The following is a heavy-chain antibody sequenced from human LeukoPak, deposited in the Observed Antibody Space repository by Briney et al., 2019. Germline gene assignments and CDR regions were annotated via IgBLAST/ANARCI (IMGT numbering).Heavy chain of an antibody. Sequence: SETLSLTCTVSGGSISSYYWSWIRQPPGKGLEWIGYIYYSGSTYYNPSLKSRVTISVDTSKNQFSLKLSSVTAADTAVYYCARDLGIAAAYDYWGQGTLVTVSS. CDR3: ARDLGIAAAYDY. D-gene: IGHD6-13*01. V-gene: IGHV4-30-4*01. CDR1: GGSISSYY. J-gene: IGHJ4*02. CDR2: IYYSGST.